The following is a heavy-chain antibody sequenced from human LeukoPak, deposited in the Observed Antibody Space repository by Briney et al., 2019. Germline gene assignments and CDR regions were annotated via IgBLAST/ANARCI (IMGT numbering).Heavy chain of an antibody. D-gene: IGHD4-17*01. CDR3: RKYRGLGDFVDY. V-gene: IGHV3-15*01. J-gene: IGHJ4*02. CDR1: GFTFSSYA. CDR2: IKSKTDGGTT. Sequence: PGGSLRLSCAASGFTFSSYAMSWVRQAPGKGLEWVGRIKSKTDGGTTDYAAPVKGRFTISRDDSKNTLYLQMNSLKTEDTAVYYCRKYRGLGDFVDYWGQGTLVTVSS.